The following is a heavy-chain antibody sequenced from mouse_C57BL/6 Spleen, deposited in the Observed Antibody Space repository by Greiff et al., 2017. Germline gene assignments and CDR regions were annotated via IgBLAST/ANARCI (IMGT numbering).Heavy chain of an antibody. V-gene: IGHV14-1*01. D-gene: IGHD3-1*01. J-gene: IGHJ1*03. Sequence: EVKVVESGAELVRPGASVKLSCTASGFNIKDYYMHWVKQRPEKGLEWIGRIDPEDGDTEYAPKFQGNATMTADTSSNPAYLPLSCLTSEDTAVYYCTTSGDPYWYFDVWGTGTTVTVSS. CDR3: TTSGDPYWYFDV. CDR1: GFNIKDYY. CDR2: IDPEDGDT.